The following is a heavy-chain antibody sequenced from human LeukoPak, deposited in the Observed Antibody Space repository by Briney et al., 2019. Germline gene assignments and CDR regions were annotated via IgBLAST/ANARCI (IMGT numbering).Heavy chain of an antibody. V-gene: IGHV4-59*08. J-gene: IGHJ4*02. D-gene: IGHD6-19*01. CDR3: VRRDTGWNYFDY. CDR1: GGSINSHY. CDR2: IYYTGKN. Sequence: PSETLSLTCAVSGGSINSHYWGWLRQPPGKGLQWIGDIYYTGKNNYNPSLKSRVTISLDTSKDHLSLNLTSVVAADTAIYYCVRRDTGWNYFDYWGQGILVTVSS.